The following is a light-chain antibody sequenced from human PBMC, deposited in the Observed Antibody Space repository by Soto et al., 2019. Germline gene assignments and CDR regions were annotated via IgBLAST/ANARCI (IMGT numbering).Light chain of an antibody. V-gene: IGKV1-39*01. J-gene: IGKJ1*01. CDR1: QSIRSY. Sequence: DIQMTQSPSSLSASVGDRVTITCRASQSIRSYLNWYQQERGKAPKLLIYAASSLQSGVPSRFSGSGSGTDFTLSINSLQREDFATYYCQQTYSAPPLFGQGTKVDIK. CDR3: QQTYSAPPL. CDR2: AAS.